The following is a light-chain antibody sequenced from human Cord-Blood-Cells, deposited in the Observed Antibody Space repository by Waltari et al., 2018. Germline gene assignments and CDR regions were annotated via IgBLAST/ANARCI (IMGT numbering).Light chain of an antibody. CDR1: QGISSY. CDR2: AAS. Sequence: AIRMNKSPSSLSASTGDRVTITCRASQGISSYLAWYQQKPGKAPKLLIYAASTLQSGVPSRFSGSGSGTDFTLTISCLQSEDFATYYCQQYYSYPLTFGGGTKVEIK. J-gene: IGKJ4*01. CDR3: QQYYSYPLT. V-gene: IGKV1-8*01.